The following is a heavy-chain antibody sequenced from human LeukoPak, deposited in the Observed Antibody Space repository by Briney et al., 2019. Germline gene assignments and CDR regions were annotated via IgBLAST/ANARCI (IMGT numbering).Heavy chain of an antibody. J-gene: IGHJ3*02. D-gene: IGHD1-26*01. CDR1: GFTFSNND. V-gene: IGHV3-13*01. CDR3: ARGSTTVAFEI. CDR2: TDTSGDT. Sequence: PGGSLRLSCAASGFTFSNNDMHWVRQGPGKGLEWVSATDTSGDTYYPGSVKGRFTISRENAKNILYLQMNSLRVGDTAVYYCARGSTTVAFEIWGQGTMVSVSS.